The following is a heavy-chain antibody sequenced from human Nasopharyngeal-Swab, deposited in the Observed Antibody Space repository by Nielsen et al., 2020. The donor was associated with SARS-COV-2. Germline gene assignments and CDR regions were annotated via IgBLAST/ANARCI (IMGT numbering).Heavy chain of an antibody. D-gene: IGHD2-8*01. CDR3: ARQGFVLYFDY. CDR2: IYSGGST. J-gene: IGHJ4*02. CDR1: GFTVSSNY. Sequence: GGSLRLSCAASGFTVSSNYMSWVRQAPGKGLEWVSVIYSGGSTYYADSVKGRFTISRDNSKNTLYLQMNSLRAEDTAVYYRARQGFVLYFDYWGQGTLVTVSS. V-gene: IGHV3-66*02.